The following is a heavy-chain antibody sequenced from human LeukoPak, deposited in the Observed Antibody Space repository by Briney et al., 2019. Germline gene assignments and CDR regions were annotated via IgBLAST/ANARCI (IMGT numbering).Heavy chain of an antibody. D-gene: IGHD2-2*02. Sequence: SETLSLTCTVSGGSIISSSHYWGWIRQPPGKGLEWIGSIYYSGSTNYNPSLKSRVTISVDTSKNQFSLKLSSVTAADTAVYYCARLGHEGGYCSSTSCHRYYWGQGTLVTVSS. CDR1: GGSIISSSHY. V-gene: IGHV4-39*07. J-gene: IGHJ4*02. CDR2: IYYSGST. CDR3: ARLGHEGGYCSSTSCHRYY.